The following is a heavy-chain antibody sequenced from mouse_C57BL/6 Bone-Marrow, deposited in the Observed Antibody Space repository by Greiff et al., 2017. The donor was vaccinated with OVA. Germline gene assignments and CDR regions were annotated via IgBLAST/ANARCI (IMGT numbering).Heavy chain of an antibody. CDR3: ARRGPTGIFDY. V-gene: IGHV3-6*01. D-gene: IGHD4-1*01. J-gene: IGHJ2*01. Sequence: VQLKQSGPGLVKPSQSLSLTCSVTGYSITSGYYWNWIRQFPGNKLEWMGYISYDGSNNYNPSLKNRISITRDTSKNQFFLKLNSVTTEDTATYYCARRGPTGIFDYWGQGTTLTVSS. CDR2: ISYDGSN. CDR1: GYSITSGYY.